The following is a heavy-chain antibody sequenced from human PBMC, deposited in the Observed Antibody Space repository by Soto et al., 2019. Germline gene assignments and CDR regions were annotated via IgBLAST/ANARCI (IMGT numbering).Heavy chain of an antibody. CDR2: INAGDGNT. Sequence: ASVKVSFKASGYTFTYYTVHWVRQAPGQRLEWMGWINAGDGNTKYSPNFQGRVTITKDTSASTVYMELSSLRSEDTAVYFCTRDYYDSSGYYPKFDYWGQGTLVTVSS. D-gene: IGHD3-22*01. J-gene: IGHJ4*02. CDR1: GYTFTYYT. CDR3: TRDYYDSSGYYPKFDY. V-gene: IGHV1-3*01.